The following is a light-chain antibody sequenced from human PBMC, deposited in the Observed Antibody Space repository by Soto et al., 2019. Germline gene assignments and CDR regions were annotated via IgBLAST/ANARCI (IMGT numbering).Light chain of an antibody. CDR3: QQYNSYSPWT. Sequence: IQMTQSPSTLSASVGWIFTITCGASQSITNWLAWYQQKPGKAPKLLIYKASSLESGVPSRFSGSGSGTEFTLTISSLQPDHFATYYCQQYNSYSPWTFGQGTKVDIK. CDR1: QSITNW. CDR2: KAS. J-gene: IGKJ1*01. V-gene: IGKV1-5*03.